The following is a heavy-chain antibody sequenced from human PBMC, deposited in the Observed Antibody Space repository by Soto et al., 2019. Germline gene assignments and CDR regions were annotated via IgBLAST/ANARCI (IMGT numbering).Heavy chain of an antibody. D-gene: IGHD3-22*01. J-gene: IGHJ4*02. CDR3: ARDSSGYYRYFDY. Sequence: VGSLRLSCAASGFTFSSYEMNWVRQAPGKGLEWVSYISSSGSTIYYADSVKGRFTISRDNAKNSLYLQMNSLRAEDTAVYYCARDSSGYYRYFDYWGQGTLVTVSS. V-gene: IGHV3-48*03. CDR1: GFTFSSYE. CDR2: ISSSGSTI.